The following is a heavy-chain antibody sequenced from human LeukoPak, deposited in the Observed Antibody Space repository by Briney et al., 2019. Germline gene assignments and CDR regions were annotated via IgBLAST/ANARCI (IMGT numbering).Heavy chain of an antibody. Sequence: GGSLRLSCAASGFTVSSNYMSWVRQAPGKGLEWVSVIYSGGSTYYADSVKGRFTTSRDNSKNTLYLQMNSLRAEDTAVYYCARDSQPYDSSGYLGFWGQGTLVTVSS. J-gene: IGHJ4*02. CDR1: GFTVSSNY. CDR2: IYSGGST. V-gene: IGHV3-66*01. D-gene: IGHD3-22*01. CDR3: ARDSQPYDSSGYLGF.